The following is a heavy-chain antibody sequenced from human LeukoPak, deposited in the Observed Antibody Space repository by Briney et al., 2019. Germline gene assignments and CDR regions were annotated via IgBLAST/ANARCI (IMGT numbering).Heavy chain of an antibody. CDR3: ARTGNGRKEPYYYYMDV. CDR1: VGSISSYY. J-gene: IGHJ6*03. Sequence: PSETLSLTCTVSVGSISSYYWSWIRQPPGKGLEWIGYIYYSGSTNYNPSLKRRVTISVDPSKNQFSLKLSSVTAADTAVYYCARTGNGRKEPYYYYMDVWGKGTTVTVSS. CDR2: IYYSGST. V-gene: IGHV4-59*01. D-gene: IGHD1-14*01.